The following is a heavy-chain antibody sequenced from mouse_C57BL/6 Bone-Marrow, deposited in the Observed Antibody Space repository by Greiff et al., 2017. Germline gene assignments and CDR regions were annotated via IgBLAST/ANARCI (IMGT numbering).Heavy chain of an antibody. CDR2: IDPETGGT. Sequence: VQGVESGAELVRPGASVTLSCKASGYTFTDYEMHWVKQTPVHGLEWIGAIDPETGGTAYNQKFKGKAILTADKSSSTAYMELRSLTSEDSAVYYCTRDSSGGADWGQGTLVTVSA. J-gene: IGHJ3*01. CDR3: TRDSSGGAD. D-gene: IGHD3-2*02. V-gene: IGHV1-15*01. CDR1: GYTFTDYE.